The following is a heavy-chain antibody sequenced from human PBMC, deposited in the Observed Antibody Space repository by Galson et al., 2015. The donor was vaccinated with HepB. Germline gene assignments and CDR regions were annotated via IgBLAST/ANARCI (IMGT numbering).Heavy chain of an antibody. V-gene: IGHV3-48*01. CDR3: ASPWRGY. J-gene: IGHJ4*02. CDR2: ISSSRTI. D-gene: IGHD3-3*01. CDR1: GFTFTNYS. Sequence: SLRLSCAAFGFTFTNYSMNWVRQAPGKGLEWVSYISSSRTIYYADSVKGRFTISRDNAKNSLYLQMNSLRAEDTAVYYCASPWRGYWGQGTLVTVSS.